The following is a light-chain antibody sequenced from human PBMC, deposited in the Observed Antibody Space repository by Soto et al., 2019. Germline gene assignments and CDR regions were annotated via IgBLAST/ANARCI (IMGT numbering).Light chain of an antibody. Sequence: EIVLTQSPATLSLSPGDRATLSCRASQSVSSYLDWYQQKPGQAPRLLIYDASNRATGIPARFSGSGSGTDFTLTISSLEPEDFAVYFCQQRSNWPPVYTFGQGTKLEIK. J-gene: IGKJ2*01. CDR3: QQRSNWPPVYT. CDR2: DAS. V-gene: IGKV3-11*01. CDR1: QSVSSY.